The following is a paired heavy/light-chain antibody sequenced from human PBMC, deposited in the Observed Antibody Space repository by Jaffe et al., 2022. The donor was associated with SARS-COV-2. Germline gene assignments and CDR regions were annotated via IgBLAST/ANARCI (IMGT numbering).Heavy chain of an antibody. CDR2: IRGDGSDK. D-gene: IGHD6-19*01. CDR1: GFTFNSAY. J-gene: IGHJ4*02. V-gene: IGHV3-7*01. Sequence: EVQLVESGGGLVQPGGSLRLSCAGAGFTFNSAYMTWVRQGPGKGLEWVANIRGDGSDKHYADAVKGRFTVSRDNAKNSLFLQMNSLRVEDTAVYYCGRGAGWLVDFWGQGTLVTVSS. CDR3: GRGAGWLVDF.
Light chain of an antibody. V-gene: IGKV4-1*01. J-gene: IGKJ4*01. CDR2: WAS. Sequence: DIVMTQSPDSLAVSLGERATINCKSSQSLFSTSTNKDYLVWYQQKPGQPPKLVISWASTRASGVPDRFSGSGSGTDFTLTISNVQAEDVAVYYCQHYFSSPLTFGGGTKVEIK. CDR1: QSLFSTSTNKDY. CDR3: QHYFSSPLT.